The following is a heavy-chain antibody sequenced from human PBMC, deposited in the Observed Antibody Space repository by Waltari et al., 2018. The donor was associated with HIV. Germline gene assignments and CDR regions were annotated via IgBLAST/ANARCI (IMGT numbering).Heavy chain of an antibody. J-gene: IGHJ3*02. Sequence: QVQLQQWGAGLLKPSETLSLTCAVYGGSFSGYYWSWIRQPPGKGLEWIGEINHSGSTNYNPSLKSRGTISVDTSKNQFSLKLSSVTAADTAVYYCARGYGDHAFDIWGQGTMVTVSS. D-gene: IGHD4-17*01. CDR2: INHSGST. V-gene: IGHV4-34*01. CDR1: GGSFSGYY. CDR3: ARGYGDHAFDI.